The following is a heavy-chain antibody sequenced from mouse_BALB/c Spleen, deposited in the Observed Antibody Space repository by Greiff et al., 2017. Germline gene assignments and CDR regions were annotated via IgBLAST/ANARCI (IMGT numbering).Heavy chain of an antibody. CDR2: ISSGGST. V-gene: IGHV5-6-5*01. Sequence: EVKLVESGGGLVKPGGSLKLSCAASGFTFSSYAMSWVRQTPEKRLEWVASISSGGSTYYPDSVKGRFTISRDNARNILYLQMSSLRSEDTAMYYCARGQGLPSYYFDYWGQGTTLTVSS. CDR3: ARGQGLPSYYFDY. J-gene: IGHJ2*01. CDR1: GFTFSSYA. D-gene: IGHD3-1*01.